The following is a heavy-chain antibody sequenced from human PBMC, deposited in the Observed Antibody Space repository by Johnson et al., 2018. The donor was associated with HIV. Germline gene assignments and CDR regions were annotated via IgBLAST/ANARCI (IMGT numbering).Heavy chain of an antibody. CDR1: GFTFSSYD. CDR2: IGSAGDT. CDR3: ARAKLGGVFDL. D-gene: IGHD2-8*02. Sequence: EVLLLESGGGLVQPGGSLRLSCAASGFTFSSYDMHWVRQATGKGLEWVSGIGSAGDTYYPGSVKGRFTVSRDNTKNSLFLQIDTLRAEDTAVYYCARAKLGGVFDLWGQGTMVTVSS. V-gene: IGHV3-13*01. J-gene: IGHJ3*01.